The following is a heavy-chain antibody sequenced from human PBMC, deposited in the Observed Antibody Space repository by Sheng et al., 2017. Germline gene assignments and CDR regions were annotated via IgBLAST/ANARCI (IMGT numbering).Heavy chain of an antibody. CDR3: ARVDSRGGSYYLYYYYYMDV. CDR1: GYTFTSYG. V-gene: IGHV1-18*01. Sequence: QVQLVQSGAEVKKPGASVKVSCKASGYTFTSYGISWVRQAPGQGLEWMGCISAYNGNTNYAQKLQGRVTMTTDTSTSTAYMELRSLRSDDTAVYYCARVDSRGGSYYLYYYYYMDVWGKGTTVTVSS. CDR2: ISAYNGNT. J-gene: IGHJ6*03. D-gene: IGHD1-26*01.